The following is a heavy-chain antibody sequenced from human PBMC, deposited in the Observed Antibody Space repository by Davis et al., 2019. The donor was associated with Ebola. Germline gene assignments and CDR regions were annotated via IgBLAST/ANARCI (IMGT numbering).Heavy chain of an antibody. CDR2: IIPVFGIP. V-gene: IGHV1-69*10. CDR1: GGTFSSYG. Sequence: SVKVSCKASGGTFSSYGISWVRQAPGQGLDWMGGIIPVFGIPKYAQKFQGRVTMTTETSTSTAYMELRSLRSYEDTAVYYCVKDGREGYGSGPFWGQGTLVTVSS. J-gene: IGHJ4*02. CDR3: VKDGREGYGSGPF. D-gene: IGHD3-10*01.